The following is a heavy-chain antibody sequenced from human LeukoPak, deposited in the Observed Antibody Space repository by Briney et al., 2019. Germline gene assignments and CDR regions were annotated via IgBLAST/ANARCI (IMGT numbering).Heavy chain of an antibody. CDR3: ARVGGRGYSYEEDFDY. V-gene: IGHV1-69*13. J-gene: IGHJ4*02. CDR1: GGTFSSYA. CDR2: IIPIFGTA. D-gene: IGHD5-18*01. Sequence: SVKVSCKASGGTFSSYAISWVRQAPGQGLEWMGGIIPIFGTANYAQKFQGRVTITADESTSTAYMELSSLRSEDTAVYYCARVGGRGYSYEEDFDYWGQGTLVTVSS.